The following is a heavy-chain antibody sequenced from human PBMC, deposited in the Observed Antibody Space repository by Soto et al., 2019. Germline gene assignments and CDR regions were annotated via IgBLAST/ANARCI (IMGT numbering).Heavy chain of an antibody. J-gene: IGHJ4*02. CDR2: ISNNGGNT. CDR1: EFTFSSYT. V-gene: IGHV3-30-3*01. Sequence: QVQLVESGGGVVQPGRSLKLSCAASEFTFSSYTMYWVRQAPGTGLEWVAGISNNGGNTYYLDSVKGRFTISRDNSKNTLYLEMNSLRVEDTALYYGARKWSISVAAPGYCSQGTLVTVSS. D-gene: IGHD6-19*01. CDR3: ARKWSISVAAPGY.